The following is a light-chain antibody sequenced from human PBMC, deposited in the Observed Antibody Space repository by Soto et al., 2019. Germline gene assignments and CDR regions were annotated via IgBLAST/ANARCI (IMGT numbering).Light chain of an antibody. CDR1: QSVGRN. J-gene: IGKJ3*01. CDR2: GAS. V-gene: IGKV3-15*01. CDR3: QQYSDSPIT. Sequence: EIVMTQSPVTLSVSPGERATLSCRASQSVGRNLAWYQQRPGQAPRLLIHGASARPSGVPARFSGSGSGTDFTLTIISLQSEDFAVYYCQQYSDSPITCGPGTTVDLK.